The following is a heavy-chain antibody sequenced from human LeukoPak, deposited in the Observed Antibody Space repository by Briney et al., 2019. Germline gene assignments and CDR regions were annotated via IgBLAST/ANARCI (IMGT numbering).Heavy chain of an antibody. J-gene: IGHJ4*02. CDR1: GGSISSGSYY. D-gene: IGHD2-8*02. CDR2: IYTSGST. CDR3: AREFTGGTYYFDY. Sequence: SQTLSLTCTVSGGSISSGSYYWHWIRQPAGKGLEWVGRIYTSGSTNYNPSLKSRVTISVDTSKNQFSLKLTSVTAADTAAYYCAREFTGGTYYFDYWGQGTLVTVSS. V-gene: IGHV4-61*02.